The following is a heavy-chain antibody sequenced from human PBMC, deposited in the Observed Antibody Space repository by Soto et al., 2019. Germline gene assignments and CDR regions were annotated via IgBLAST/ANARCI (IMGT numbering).Heavy chain of an antibody. CDR2: INIDGSST. CDR1: GFTFSIYW. D-gene: IGHD4-4*01. V-gene: IGHV3-74*01. Sequence: EVQLVESGGGLVQPGGSLRLSCAASGFTFSIYWMHWVRQAPGKGLVWVSRINIDGSSTSSADSAKGRFTISRDNAKNTLYLQMNSLRGEDTAVYYCARANSEGWLDSWGQGGLVTVFS. J-gene: IGHJ5*01. CDR3: ARANSEGWLDS.